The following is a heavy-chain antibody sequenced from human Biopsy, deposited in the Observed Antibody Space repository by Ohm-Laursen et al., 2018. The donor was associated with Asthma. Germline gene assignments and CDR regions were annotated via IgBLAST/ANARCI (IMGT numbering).Heavy chain of an antibody. J-gene: IGHJ6*02. Sequence: SLRLSCTAFGFTFSNYTMHWVRQAPGKGLEWAALISYEGSNKHYAESVKGRITISRDNSKNTLYLQMNSLKAEDTAVYYCARSDDMGVWGQGTTVTVSS. CDR1: GFTFSNYT. CDR2: ISYEGSNK. CDR3: ARSDDMGV. V-gene: IGHV3-30*03.